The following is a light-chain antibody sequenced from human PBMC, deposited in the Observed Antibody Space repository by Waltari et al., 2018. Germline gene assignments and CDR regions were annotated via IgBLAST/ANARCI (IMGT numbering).Light chain of an antibody. J-gene: IGKJ1*01. Sequence: AIRMTQSPSSLPDSTGDTVTITCRASQGISSYLAWYQQKPGKAPKLLIYAASTLQSGVPSRFSGSGSGTDFTLTISCLQSEDFATYYCQQYYSYPWTFGQGTKVEIK. V-gene: IGKV1-8*01. CDR1: QGISSY. CDR3: QQYYSYPWT. CDR2: AAS.